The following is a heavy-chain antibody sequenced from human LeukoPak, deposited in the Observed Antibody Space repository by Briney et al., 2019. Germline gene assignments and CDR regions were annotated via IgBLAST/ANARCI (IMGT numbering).Heavy chain of an antibody. Sequence: GGSLRLSCAASGFTFSSYAMSWVRQAPGKGLEWGSAISGSGGSTYYADSVKGRFTISRDNSKNTLYLQMNSLRAEDTAVYYCAKPGDCGGDCQLDAFDIWGQGTMVTVSS. CDR3: AKPGDCGGDCQLDAFDI. D-gene: IGHD2-21*01. J-gene: IGHJ3*02. CDR1: GFTFSSYA. V-gene: IGHV3-23*01. CDR2: ISGSGGST.